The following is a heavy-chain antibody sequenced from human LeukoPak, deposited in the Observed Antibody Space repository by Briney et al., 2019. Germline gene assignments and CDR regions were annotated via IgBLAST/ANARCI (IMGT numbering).Heavy chain of an antibody. CDR1: GYTLTDYY. CDR3: ARVGYYESSGYYEY. D-gene: IGHD3-22*01. V-gene: IGHV1-2*06. Sequence: GASVKVSCKASGYTLTDYYMHWVRQAPGQGLELMGRINPNSGGTNYAQKFQRRVTMTRDTSISTVYMELSRLRSDDTAVYYCARVGYYESSGYYEYWGQGTLVTVSS. CDR2: INPNSGGT. J-gene: IGHJ4*02.